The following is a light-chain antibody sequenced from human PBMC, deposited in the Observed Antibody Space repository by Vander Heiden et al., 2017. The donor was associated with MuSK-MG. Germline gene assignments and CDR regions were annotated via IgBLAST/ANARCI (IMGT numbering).Light chain of an antibody. CDR2: GRS. CDR3: CQDYQSPYT. V-gene: IGKV1-NL1*01. CDR1: EVISDS. J-gene: IGKJ2*01. Sequence: DVQMTQSPSSLAASVGDRVNITCRASEVISDSLASYHQQPGKAPKLLLFGRSRLEIAVPSRFSGSGSAPACTLSIISLLPPEFATYYCCQDYQSPYTFGQGTKVEIK.